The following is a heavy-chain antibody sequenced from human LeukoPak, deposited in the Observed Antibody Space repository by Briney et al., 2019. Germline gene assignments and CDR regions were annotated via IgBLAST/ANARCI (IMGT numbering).Heavy chain of an antibody. J-gene: IGHJ1*01. Sequence: PGGSLRLSCAASGFTFSSYAMSWVRQAPGKGLEWVSAISGSGGSTSYADSVKGRFTISRDNSKNTLYLQMSDLRAEDTALYYCVKRDYYDTTTFSPLFQHWGQGTLVTVSS. CDR1: GFTFSSYA. D-gene: IGHD3-22*01. V-gene: IGHV3-23*01. CDR2: ISGSGGST. CDR3: VKRDYYDTTTFSPLFQH.